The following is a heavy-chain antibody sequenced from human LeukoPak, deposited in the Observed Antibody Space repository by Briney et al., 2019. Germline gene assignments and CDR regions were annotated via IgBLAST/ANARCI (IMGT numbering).Heavy chain of an antibody. CDR1: GFTFSSYE. CDR2: ISGSGGST. V-gene: IGHV3-23*01. CDR3: AKVDDSSGYYEDY. D-gene: IGHD3-22*01. J-gene: IGHJ4*02. Sequence: GGSLRLSCAASGFTFSSYEMNWVRQAPGKGLEWVSAISGSGGSTYYADSVKGRFTISRDNSKNTLYLQMNSLRAEDTAVYYCAKVDDSSGYYEDYWGQGTLVTVSS.